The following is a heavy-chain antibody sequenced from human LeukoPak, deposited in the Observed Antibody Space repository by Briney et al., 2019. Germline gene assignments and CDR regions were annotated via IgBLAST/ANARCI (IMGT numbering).Heavy chain of an antibody. CDR2: ISGSGGST. J-gene: IGHJ4*02. Sequence: SXXMXWVRXAPXKGLEWVSAISGSGGSTYYADSVKGRFTISGDNSKNTLYLQMNSLRAEDTAVYYCAKDMTPYDDYVWGTPDYWGQGTLVTVSS. CDR3: AKDMTPYDDYVWGTPDY. D-gene: IGHD3-16*01. CDR1: SXX. V-gene: IGHV3-23*01.